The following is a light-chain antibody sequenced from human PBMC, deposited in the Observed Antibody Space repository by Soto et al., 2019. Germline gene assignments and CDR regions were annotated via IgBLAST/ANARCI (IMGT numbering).Light chain of an antibody. CDR2: GNS. V-gene: IGLV1-40*01. CDR3: QSYESGLGGCVV. J-gene: IGLJ2*01. CDR1: STNIGAGYD. Sequence: QSVLTQPPSVSGSPGQRVTISCTGSSTNIGAGYDVHWYQQLPGTAPKLLIYGNSKRPSGVPDRCSGSKSGTSDTLAITVLQAEDEADYYCQSYESGLGGCVVFGGGTKLTVL.